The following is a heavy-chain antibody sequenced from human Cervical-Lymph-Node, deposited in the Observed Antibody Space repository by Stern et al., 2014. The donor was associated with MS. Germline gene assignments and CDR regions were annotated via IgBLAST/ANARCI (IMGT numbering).Heavy chain of an antibody. V-gene: IGHV2-5*02. Sequence: QVTLRESGPTLVKPTQTLTLTCTVSGFSLSTSGVAVGWIRQPPGKALEWLALIYWDDDKRYSPSLCNRLSITKDTSKNQVVLTQTHMGPVNTAPYFRAKRNANLVRGGNFFGPWGQGTLVP. D-gene: IGHD3-10*01. J-gene: IGHJ5*02. CDR1: GFSLSTSGVA. CDR2: IYWDDDK. CDR3: AKRNANLVRGGNFFGP.